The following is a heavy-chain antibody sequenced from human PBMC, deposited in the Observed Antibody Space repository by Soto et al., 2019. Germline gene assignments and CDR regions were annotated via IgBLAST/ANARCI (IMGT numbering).Heavy chain of an antibody. CDR2: ISGPGSTI. CDR3: ARDGCASASCYTYLRAFDV. D-gene: IGHD2-2*02. Sequence: DEQLVASGGGLGQSGGSLRLSCAASGFTFKTYSMNWVRRAPGKGLEWISYISGPGSTIKYADSVQGRFIVSRDNANGSLNLQMNNLRDDDTAVYYCARDGCASASCYTYLRAFDVWGQGTEVSVSS. CDR1: GFTFKTYS. J-gene: IGHJ3*01. V-gene: IGHV3-48*02.